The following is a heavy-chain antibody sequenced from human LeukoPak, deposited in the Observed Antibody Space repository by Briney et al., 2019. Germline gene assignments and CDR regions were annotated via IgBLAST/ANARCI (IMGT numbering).Heavy chain of an antibody. V-gene: IGHV3-74*01. J-gene: IGHJ4*02. CDR1: AFTFSSYW. D-gene: IGHD5-24*01. CDR2: INSDGSST. Sequence: QPGGSLRLSCAASAFTFSSYWMHWVRQAPGKGLVWVSRINSDGSSTSYADSVKGRFTISRDNAKNTLYLQMNSLRAEDTAVYYCARDSGRDGYNLDYFDYWGQGTLVTVSS. CDR3: ARDSGRDGYNLDYFDY.